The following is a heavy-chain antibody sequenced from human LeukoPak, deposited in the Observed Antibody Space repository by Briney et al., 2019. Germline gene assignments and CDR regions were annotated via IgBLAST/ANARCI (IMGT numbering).Heavy chain of an antibody. V-gene: IGHV3-30*03. CDR3: ASPPGGDDY. Sequence: PGGSLRLSCAASGFTFSNAWMNWVRQAPGKGLEWVAVISYDGSNKYYADSVKGRFTISRDNSKNTLYLQMNSLRAEDTAVYYCASPPGGDDYWGQGTLVTVSS. D-gene: IGHD3-16*01. CDR2: ISYDGSNK. J-gene: IGHJ4*02. CDR1: GFTFSNAW.